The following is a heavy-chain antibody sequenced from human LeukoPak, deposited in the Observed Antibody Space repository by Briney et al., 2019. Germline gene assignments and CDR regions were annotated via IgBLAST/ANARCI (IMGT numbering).Heavy chain of an antibody. CDR3: ARAKTYYYDSSGYKPTHDAFDI. Sequence: ASVKVSCKASGFTFTSSAMQWVRQARGQRLEWIGWIVVSSGNTNYAQKFQGRVTMTRDTSISTAYMELSRLRSDDTAVYYCARAKTYYYDSSGYKPTHDAFDIWGQGTMVTVSS. CDR2: IVVSSGNT. V-gene: IGHV1-58*02. CDR1: GFTFTSSA. J-gene: IGHJ3*02. D-gene: IGHD3-22*01.